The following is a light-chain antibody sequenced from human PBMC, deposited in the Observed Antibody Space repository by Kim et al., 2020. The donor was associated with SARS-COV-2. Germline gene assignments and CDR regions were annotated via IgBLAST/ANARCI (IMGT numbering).Light chain of an antibody. CDR2: QDS. Sequence: VPPGQTASITCSGDKLGDKYACWYQQKPGQSPVLVIYQDSKRPSGIPERFSGSNSGNSATLTISGTQAMDEADYYCQAWDSSTVVFGGGTKVTVL. J-gene: IGLJ2*01. CDR3: QAWDSSTVV. V-gene: IGLV3-1*01. CDR1: KLGDKY.